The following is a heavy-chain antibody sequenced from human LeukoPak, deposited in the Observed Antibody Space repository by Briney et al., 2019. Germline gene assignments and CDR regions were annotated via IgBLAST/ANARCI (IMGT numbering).Heavy chain of an antibody. V-gene: IGHV1-3*01. CDR2: INGDNGNT. CDR3: ARDILRWGGWFDT. D-gene: IGHD3-16*01. Sequence: ASVKVSCKASGYTFTNYAIHWVRQAPGQRLEWMGLINGDNGNTKYSQKFQGRVTITRDTSAATAYMDLSSLRSEGTAVYYCARDILRWGGWFDTWGQGTLVTVSS. CDR1: GYTFTNYA. J-gene: IGHJ5*02.